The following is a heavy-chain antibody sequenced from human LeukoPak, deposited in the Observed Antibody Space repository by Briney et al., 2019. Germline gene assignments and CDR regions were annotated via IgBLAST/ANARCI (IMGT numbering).Heavy chain of an antibody. J-gene: IGHJ6*02. CDR3: AREDGPSYYYGMDV. V-gene: IGHV1-18*01. Sequence: GASVKVSCKASGYTFASYGISWVRQAPGQGLEWMGWISAYNGNTNYAQKLQGRVTMTTDTSTSTAYMELRSLRSDDTAVYYCAREDGPSYYYGMDVWGQGTTVTVSS. CDR1: GYTFASYG. CDR2: ISAYNGNT.